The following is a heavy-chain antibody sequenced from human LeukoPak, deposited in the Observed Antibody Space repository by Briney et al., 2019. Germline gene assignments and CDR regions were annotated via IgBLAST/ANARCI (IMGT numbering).Heavy chain of an antibody. V-gene: IGHV1-2*06. CDR2: INPNSGGT. Sequence: ASVKVSCKASGYTFTGYYMHWVRQAPGQGLEWMGRINPNSGGTNYAQKFQGRVTMTRDTSISTAYMELSRLRSDDTAVYYCARDYGSGSYYTPLDYWGQGTLVTVSS. D-gene: IGHD3-10*01. CDR3: ARDYGSGSYYTPLDY. J-gene: IGHJ4*02. CDR1: GYTFTGYY.